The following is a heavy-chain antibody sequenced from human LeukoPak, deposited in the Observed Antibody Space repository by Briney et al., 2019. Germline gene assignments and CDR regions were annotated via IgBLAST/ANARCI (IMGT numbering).Heavy chain of an antibody. CDR1: GITFSNSA. J-gene: IGHJ6*02. CDR2: ITKSGDQT. CDR3: AKERAVVPRGGMDV. D-gene: IGHD2-2*01. Sequence: GGSLRLSCVPSGITFSNSALSWVRQAPGKGLEWVSTITKSGDQTHYADSVRGLFTISRDIFKNTLYLQMNSLRGEDTAVYYCAKERAVVPRGGMDVWGQGTTVTVSS. V-gene: IGHV3-23*01.